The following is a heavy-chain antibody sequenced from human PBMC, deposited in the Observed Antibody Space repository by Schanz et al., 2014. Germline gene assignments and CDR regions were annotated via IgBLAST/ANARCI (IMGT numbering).Heavy chain of an antibody. CDR2: INSDGSTT. J-gene: IGHJ3*01. D-gene: IGHD2-8*02. Sequence: EVQLVESGGGLVQPGGSLRLSCAASGFTFSSYWMHWVRQAPGKGLVWVSRINSDGSTTIYADSVKGRFTISRDNAKNSLYLQLNSLTAEDTAVYHCARDSRYCTGVDCKGDAFDLWGQGTLVTVSS. V-gene: IGHV3-74*01. CDR1: GFTFSSYW. CDR3: ARDSRYCTGVDCKGDAFDL.